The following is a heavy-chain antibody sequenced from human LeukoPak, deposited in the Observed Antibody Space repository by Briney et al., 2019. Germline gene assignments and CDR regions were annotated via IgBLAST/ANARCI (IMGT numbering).Heavy chain of an antibody. D-gene: IGHD2-15*01. V-gene: IGHV1-8*01. CDR2: MNPNSGNT. J-gene: IGHJ4*02. Sequence: ASVKVSCKASGYTFTSYDINWVRQATGQGLEWMGWMNPNSGNTGYAQEFQGRVTMTRNTSISTAYMELSSLRSEDTAVYYCVRVVAATYFDYWGQGTLVTVSS. CDR3: VRVVAATYFDY. CDR1: GYTFTSYD.